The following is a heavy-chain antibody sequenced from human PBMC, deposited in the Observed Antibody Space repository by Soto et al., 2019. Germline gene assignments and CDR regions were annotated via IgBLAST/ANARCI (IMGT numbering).Heavy chain of an antibody. J-gene: IGHJ4*02. CDR2: ISSSSSYT. Sequence: PVGSLRLSCAASGFTFSDYYMSWIRQAPGKGLEWVSYISSSSSYTNYADSVKGRFTISRDNAKNSLYLQMNSLRAEDTAVYYCARGPTYYYDSSGSRGALGYWGQGTLVTVSS. V-gene: IGHV3-11*06. CDR1: GFTFSDYY. CDR3: ARGPTYYYDSSGSRGALGY. D-gene: IGHD3-22*01.